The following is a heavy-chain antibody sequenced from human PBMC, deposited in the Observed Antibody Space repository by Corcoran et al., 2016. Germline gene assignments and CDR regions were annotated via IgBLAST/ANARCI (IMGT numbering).Heavy chain of an antibody. J-gene: IGHJ4*02. Sequence: QVQLQESGPGLVKPSQTLSLTCTVSGGSISSGGYYWSWIRQHPGKGLEWIGYIYYSGSTYYNPSLKSRVTISVDTSKNQFSLKLSSVTAADTAVYYCARETLITERVYYFDYWGQGTLVTVSS. CDR1: GGSISSGGYY. V-gene: IGHV4-31*03. CDR2: IYYSGST. CDR3: ARETLITERVYYFDY. D-gene: IGHD3-16*01.